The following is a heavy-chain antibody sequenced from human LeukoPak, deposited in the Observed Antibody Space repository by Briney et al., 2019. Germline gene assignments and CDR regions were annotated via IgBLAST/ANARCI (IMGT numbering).Heavy chain of an antibody. Sequence: ASVKVSCKASGYNITSYGISWVRQAPGQGLEWMGWISGYKSHGVQGTVTMTRDPSTNTAFLELRSLRSDDTAVYYCARSPLEWLLFLDLWGQGTLVTVSS. D-gene: IGHD3-3*01. CDR2: ISGYKS. CDR1: GYNITSYG. CDR3: ARSPLEWLLFLDL. J-gene: IGHJ5*02. V-gene: IGHV1-18*01.